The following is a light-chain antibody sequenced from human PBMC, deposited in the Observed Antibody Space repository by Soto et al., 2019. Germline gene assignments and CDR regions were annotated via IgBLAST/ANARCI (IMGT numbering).Light chain of an antibody. J-gene: IGKJ2*01. CDR1: QSVSSY. Sequence: EIVLTQSPATLSLSPGERATLSCRASQSVSSYLAWYQQKPGQAPRLLIYDASNRATGIPARFSGSGSGTDFTLTISSLEPEDFAVYYCQQRSNWPPEYTFCHGTKLEIK. CDR3: QQRSNWPPEYT. V-gene: IGKV3-11*01. CDR2: DAS.